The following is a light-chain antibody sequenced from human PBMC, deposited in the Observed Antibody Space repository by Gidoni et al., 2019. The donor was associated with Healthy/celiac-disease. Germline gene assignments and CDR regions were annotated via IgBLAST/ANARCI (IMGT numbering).Light chain of an antibody. V-gene: IGKV4-1*01. CDR2: WAS. CDR3: QQYYSTP. CDR1: QSVLYSSNHKNY. Sequence: DLVMTQSPDSLAVSLGERATINCKSSQSVLYSSNHKNYLAWYQQKPAQPPKLLIYWASTRESGVPDRFRGSGSGTDFTLTLSSLHAEDVAVYYCQQYYSTPFGQGTKVEIK. J-gene: IGKJ1*01.